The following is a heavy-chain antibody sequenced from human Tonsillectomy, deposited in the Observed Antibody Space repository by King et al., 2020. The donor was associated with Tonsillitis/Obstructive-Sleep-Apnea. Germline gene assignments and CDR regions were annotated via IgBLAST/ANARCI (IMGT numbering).Heavy chain of an antibody. CDR3: ARDGHYYDQTLYFFDY. CDR1: GGSFSSHY. V-gene: IGHV4-4*07. J-gene: IGHJ4*02. CDR2: IYNSGST. D-gene: IGHD3-22*01. Sequence: VQLQESGPGLVKPSETLSLTCTVSGGSFSSHYWSWIRQPAGKGLEWIGRIYNSGSTKYNPSLESRVTMSVDTSKNQFSLKLSSVTAADTAVYYCARDGHYYDQTLYFFDYWGQGTLVTVSS.